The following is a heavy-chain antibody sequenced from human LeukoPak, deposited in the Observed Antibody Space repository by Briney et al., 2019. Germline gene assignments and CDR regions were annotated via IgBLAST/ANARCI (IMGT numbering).Heavy chain of an antibody. CDR3: ARARKLTYYYDSSGPSNWFDP. CDR1: GYTFTGYY. V-gene: IGHV1-2*02. CDR2: INPNSGGT. Sequence: ASVKISCKASGYTFTGYYMHWVRQAPGQGLEWMGWINPNSGGTNYAQKFQGRVTMTRDTSISTAYMELSRLRSDDTAVYYCARARKLTYYYDSSGPSNWFDPWGQGTLVTVSS. D-gene: IGHD3-22*01. J-gene: IGHJ5*02.